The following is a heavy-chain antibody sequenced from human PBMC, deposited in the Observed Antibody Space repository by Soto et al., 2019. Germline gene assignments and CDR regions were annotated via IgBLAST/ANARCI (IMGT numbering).Heavy chain of an antibody. CDR3: ARVLYYGSGSYSPYGMDV. J-gene: IGHJ6*02. D-gene: IGHD3-10*01. CDR2: VSPPFRTS. V-gene: IGHV1-69*01. CDR1: GVSFNNNG. Sequence: QVQLMQSGAEVKKPGSSVKVSCKTSGVSFNNNGIGWVRQAPGHGLEWMGGVSPPFRTSNYARKFQGRISITADASTGTVNMGLSSLTSEDTAQYYCARVLYYGSGSYSPYGMDVWGQGTTVTVSS.